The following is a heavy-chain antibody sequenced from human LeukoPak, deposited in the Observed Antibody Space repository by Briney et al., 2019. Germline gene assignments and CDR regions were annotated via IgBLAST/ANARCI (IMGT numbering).Heavy chain of an antibody. D-gene: IGHD6-6*01. CDR3: ARETSYWFDP. CDR1: GGSFSGYY. V-gene: IGHV4-34*01. CDR2: IYHSGST. Sequence: SETLSLTCAVYGGSFSGYYWSWIRQPPGKGLEWIGYIYHSGSTYYNPSLKSRVTISVDRSKNQFSLKLSSVTAADTAVYYCARETSYWFDPWGQGTLVTVSS. J-gene: IGHJ5*02.